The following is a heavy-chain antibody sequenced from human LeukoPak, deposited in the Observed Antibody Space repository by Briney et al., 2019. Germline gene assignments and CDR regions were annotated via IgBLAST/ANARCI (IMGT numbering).Heavy chain of an antibody. J-gene: IGHJ4*02. CDR2: IYGGGST. Sequence: GGSLRLSCAASGFTVSSNFMSWVRQAPGKGLEWVSVIYGGGSTYYADSVKGRFTISRDTSKNTLYLQMNSLRAEDTAVYYCATWPGGWYGEDSWGQGTLVTVSS. D-gene: IGHD6-19*01. V-gene: IGHV3-53*01. CDR1: GFTVSSNF. CDR3: ATWPGGWYGEDS.